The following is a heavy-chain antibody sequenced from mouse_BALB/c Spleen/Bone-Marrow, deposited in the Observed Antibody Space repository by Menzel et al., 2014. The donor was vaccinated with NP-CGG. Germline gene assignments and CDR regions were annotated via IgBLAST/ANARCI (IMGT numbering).Heavy chain of an antibody. CDR1: GYTFTEYT. CDR2: INPNNGGT. D-gene: IGHD2-4*01. Sequence: DVQLQESGPGLVKPGASVKISCKTCGYTFTEYTMHWVEQSHGKSLEWIGGINPNNGGTSYNQKFKGKATLTVDKSSSTAYMELRSQTSEDSAVYYCASYDYDYAMDYWGQGTSVTVSS. J-gene: IGHJ4*01. CDR3: ASYDYDYAMDY. V-gene: IGHV1-18*01.